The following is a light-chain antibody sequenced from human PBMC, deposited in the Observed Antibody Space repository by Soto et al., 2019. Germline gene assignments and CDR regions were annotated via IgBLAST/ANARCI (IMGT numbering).Light chain of an antibody. V-gene: IGKV3-20*01. CDR2: GAS. CDR1: QSVSSRY. J-gene: IGKJ1*01. Sequence: EVGWTQYPGTLSLSPGERATLSCRASQSVSSRYLAWYQQKPGQAPRLLIYGASSRATGIPDRFSAIGSGTDFTLTISSLEPEDFATYYCQQYTSYPWTFGQGTKAAIK. CDR3: QQYTSYPWT.